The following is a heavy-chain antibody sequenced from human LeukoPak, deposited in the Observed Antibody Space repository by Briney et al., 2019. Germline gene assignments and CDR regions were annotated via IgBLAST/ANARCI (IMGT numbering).Heavy chain of an antibody. Sequence: ASVKVSCKASGGTFSSYAISWVRQAPGQGLEWMGRIIPILGIANYAQKFQGRVTITADKSTSTAYMELSSLRSEDTAVYYCAREAVSSAFSVPAAISGMDVWGQGTTVTVSS. V-gene: IGHV1-69*04. CDR2: IIPILGIA. CDR3: AREAVSSAFSVPAAISGMDV. D-gene: IGHD2-2*02. J-gene: IGHJ6*02. CDR1: GGTFSSYA.